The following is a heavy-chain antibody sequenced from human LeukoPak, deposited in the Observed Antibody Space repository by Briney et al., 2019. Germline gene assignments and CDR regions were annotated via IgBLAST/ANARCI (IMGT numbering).Heavy chain of an antibody. CDR2: ISYDGSNK. CDR1: GFTFSRNG. CDR3: ARSNTGRYFDWVYFDY. D-gene: IGHD3-9*01. V-gene: IGHV3-30*03. J-gene: IGHJ4*02. Sequence: GRSLRLSCAASGFTFSRNGMHWVRQAPGKGLEWVAAISYDGSNKWHADSVKGRFTISRDNSKHTLYLQMNSLRSEDTAVYYCARSNTGRYFDWVYFDYWGQGTLVTVSS.